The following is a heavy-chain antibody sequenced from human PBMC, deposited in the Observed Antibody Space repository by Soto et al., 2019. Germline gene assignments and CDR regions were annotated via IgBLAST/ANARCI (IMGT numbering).Heavy chain of an antibody. D-gene: IGHD2-15*01. J-gene: IGHJ4*02. CDR2: MSYEGRDK. Sequence: QVQLVESGGGVVQPGRSLRLSCAASGFTFISYGMHWVRQAPGKGLEWLAVMSYEGRDKYNADSVRGRFTISRDNSKNTVYLQLNSLRVEETAVYYCAKARSGSWHEGYYFDNWGQGTLVTVSS. V-gene: IGHV3-30*18. CDR3: AKARSGSWHEGYYFDN. CDR1: GFTFISYG.